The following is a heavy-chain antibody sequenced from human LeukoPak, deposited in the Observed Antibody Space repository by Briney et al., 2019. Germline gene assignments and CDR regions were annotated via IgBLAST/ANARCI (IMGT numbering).Heavy chain of an antibody. CDR2: FDPEDGET. J-gene: IGHJ4*02. CDR1: GYTLTELS. V-gene: IGHV1-24*01. D-gene: IGHD3-10*01. Sequence: ASVKVSCTVSGYTLTELSMHWVRQAPGKGLEWMGGFDPEDGETIYAQKFQGRVTMTEDASTDAAYMELSSLRSEDTAVYYCATWAPTSSGYFDYWGQGTLVTVSS. CDR3: ATWAPTSSGYFDY.